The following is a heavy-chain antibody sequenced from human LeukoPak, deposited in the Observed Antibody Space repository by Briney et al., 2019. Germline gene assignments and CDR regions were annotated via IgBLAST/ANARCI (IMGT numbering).Heavy chain of an antibody. CDR1: VYTFPSCG. J-gene: IGHJ5*02. D-gene: IGHD3-9*01. CDR3: CRNRAITIFGVANWFAG. V-gene: IGHV1-18*01. Sequence: ASVTVSLTSSVYTFPSCGISWVRQAPGQGLEWMGWISAYHSNRNYEQKLQGSVTMITDTSTSNDYPQLRTLRHADTAVHYCCRNRAITIFGVANWFAGWGQGTLVTV. CDR2: ISAYHSNR.